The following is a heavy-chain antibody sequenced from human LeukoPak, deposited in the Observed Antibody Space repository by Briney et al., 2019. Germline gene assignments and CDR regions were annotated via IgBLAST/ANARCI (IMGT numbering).Heavy chain of an antibody. CDR1: GGSFSGYY. D-gene: IGHD3-10*01. V-gene: IGHV4-34*01. Sequence: SETLSLTCAVYGGSFSGYYWSWIRQPPGKGLECIGEINHSGSTNYNPSLKSRVTISVDTSKNQFSLKLSSVTAADTAVYYCARGVTMVRGAPGRYFDLWGRGTLVTVSS. CDR2: INHSGST. CDR3: ARGVTMVRGAPGRYFDL. J-gene: IGHJ2*01.